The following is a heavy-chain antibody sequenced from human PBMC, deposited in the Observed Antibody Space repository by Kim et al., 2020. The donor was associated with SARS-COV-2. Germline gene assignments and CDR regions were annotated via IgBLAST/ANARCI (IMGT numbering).Heavy chain of an antibody. J-gene: IGHJ4*02. D-gene: IGHD3-22*01. Sequence: SETLSLTCTVSGGSISGFFWNWIRQPPGKGLEWIGYMYYSVSTNYNPSLESLVTISVDTSKNQVSLKLRSVTAADTAVYYCARERGGDDSSGYFAYWGQG. CDR2: MYYSVST. CDR3: ARERGGDDSSGYFAY. V-gene: IGHV4-59*01. CDR1: GGSISGFF.